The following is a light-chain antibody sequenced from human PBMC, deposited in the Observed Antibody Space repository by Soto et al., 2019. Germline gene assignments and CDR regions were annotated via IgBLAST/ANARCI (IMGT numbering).Light chain of an antibody. V-gene: IGKV1-5*01. Sequence: DIQMTQSPSTLSASVGDRVTITCRASQSISSWLAWYQQKPGKAPKLLNYDASSLESGVTSRFSGSGSGTEFTLTISSMQPDDFASYSCQQYNSYSITFGQGTRLEIK. CDR2: DAS. J-gene: IGKJ5*01. CDR3: QQYNSYSIT. CDR1: QSISSW.